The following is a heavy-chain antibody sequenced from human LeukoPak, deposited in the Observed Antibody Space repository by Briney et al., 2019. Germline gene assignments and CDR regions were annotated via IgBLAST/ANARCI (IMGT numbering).Heavy chain of an antibody. D-gene: IGHD4-11*01. CDR3: ASVTTITTGVHHFDY. CDR2: INQDGSEK. V-gene: IGHV3-7*02. J-gene: IGHJ4*02. Sequence: GGSLRLSCAASGFTVSRNYMSCVRQAPGKGLEWVANINQDGSEKYFVDSLKGRFTISRDNAKNSLYLQMNSLRVEDTAVYYCASVTTITTGVHHFDYWGQGTLVTVSS. CDR1: GFTVSRNY.